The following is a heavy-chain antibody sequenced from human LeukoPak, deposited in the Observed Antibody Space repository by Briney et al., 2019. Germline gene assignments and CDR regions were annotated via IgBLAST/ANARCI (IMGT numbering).Heavy chain of an antibody. CDR3: ARLYSSGWYADH. V-gene: IGHV3-33*08. CDR2: ISYDGSNK. J-gene: IGHJ4*02. Sequence: GGSLLLSCAASGFTITTYAMSWVRQAPGKGLEWVAAISYDGSNKYYADSVKDRFTISRDNSKNTLDLQMNSLRAEDTAVYYCARLYSSGWYADHWGQGTLVTVSS. D-gene: IGHD6-19*01. CDR1: GFTITTYA.